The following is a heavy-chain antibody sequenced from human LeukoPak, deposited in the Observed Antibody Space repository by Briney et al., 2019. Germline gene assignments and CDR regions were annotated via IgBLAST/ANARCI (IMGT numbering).Heavy chain of an antibody. CDR2: ISSSGSTI. D-gene: IGHD4-17*01. CDR3: ARDRRVTTVTLPFDY. CDR1: GFTFSDYY. V-gene: IGHV3-11*04. J-gene: IGHJ4*02. Sequence: GGSLRLSCAASGFTFSDYYMSWIRQAPGKGLEWVSYISSSGSTIYYADSVKGRFTISRDNAKNSLYLQMNSLRAEDTAVYYCARDRRVTTVTLPFDYWGQGTLVTVSS.